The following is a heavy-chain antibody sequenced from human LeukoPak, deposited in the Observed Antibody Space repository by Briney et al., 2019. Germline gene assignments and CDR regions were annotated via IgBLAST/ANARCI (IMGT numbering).Heavy chain of an antibody. D-gene: IGHD5-12*01. Sequence: SETLSLTCTVSGGSISSYYWSWIRQPPGKGLEWIGYIYYSGSTNYNPSLKSRATISVDTSKNQFSLKLSSVTAADTAVYYCATTESGYDLFFDYWGQGTLVTVSS. CDR2: IYYSGST. CDR3: ATTESGYDLFFDY. V-gene: IGHV4-59*01. J-gene: IGHJ4*02. CDR1: GGSISSYY.